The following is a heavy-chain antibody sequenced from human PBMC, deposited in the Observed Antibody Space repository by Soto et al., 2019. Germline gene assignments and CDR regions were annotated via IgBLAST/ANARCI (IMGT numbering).Heavy chain of an antibody. CDR1: GYTFTSYA. Sequence: ASVKVSCKASGYTFTSYAMHWVRQAPGQRLEWMGWINAGNGNTKYSQKFQGRVTINPDTSKNQFSLQLNSVTPEDTAVYYCARVGYGSGSYYLNYYFDYWGQGTLVTVSS. CDR3: ARVGYGSGSYYLNYYFDY. D-gene: IGHD3-10*01. V-gene: IGHV1-3*01. J-gene: IGHJ4*02. CDR2: INAGNGNT.